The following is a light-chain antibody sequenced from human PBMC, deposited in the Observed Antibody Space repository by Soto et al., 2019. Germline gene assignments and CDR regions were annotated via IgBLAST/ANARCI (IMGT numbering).Light chain of an antibody. CDR1: SSDVGGSNY. V-gene: IGLV2-14*01. CDR2: DVH. Sequence: QSALTQPASVSGSPRQSITISCTGTSSDVGGSNYVSWYQQHPGKAPKLMIYDVHNRPSGISNRFSGSKSGNTASLTISGLQAEDEADYYCSSYRSGSTLVFGGGTKLTVL. CDR3: SSYRSGSTLV. J-gene: IGLJ2*01.